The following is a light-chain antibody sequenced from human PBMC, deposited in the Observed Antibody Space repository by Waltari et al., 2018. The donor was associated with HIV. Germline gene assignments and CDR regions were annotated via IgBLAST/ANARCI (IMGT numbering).Light chain of an antibody. J-gene: IGLJ3*02. CDR1: SSDVGSYNL. CDR2: EIS. CDR3: CSYAGNTTWV. V-gene: IGLV2-23*02. Sequence: QSVLTQPASVSGSPGQSITISCTGSSSDVGSYNLVSWYQDHPGKAPKLMIFEISKRPSGVSNRFSGSKSDNTASLTISGLQAEDEADYYCCSYAGNTTWVFGGGTKLTVL.